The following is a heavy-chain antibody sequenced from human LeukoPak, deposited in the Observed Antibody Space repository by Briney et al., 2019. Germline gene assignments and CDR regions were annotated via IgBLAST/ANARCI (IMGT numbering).Heavy chain of an antibody. Sequence: SETLSLTCTVSGGSISSGSYYWSWLRQPAGKGLEWIGRIYTSGSTNYNPSLKSRVTISVDTSKNQFSLKLSSVTAADTAVYYCARLPYSTAAFDIWGQGTTVTVSS. D-gene: IGHD6-13*01. CDR3: ARLPYSTAAFDI. CDR2: IYTSGST. CDR1: GGSISSGSYY. V-gene: IGHV4-61*02. J-gene: IGHJ3*02.